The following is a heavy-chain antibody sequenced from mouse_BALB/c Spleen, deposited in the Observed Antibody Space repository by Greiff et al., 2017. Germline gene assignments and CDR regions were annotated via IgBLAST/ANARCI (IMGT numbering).Heavy chain of an antibody. D-gene: IGHD4-1*01. V-gene: IGHV7-3*02. Sequence: EVMLVESGGGLVQPGGSLRLSCATSGFTFTDYYMSWVRQPPGKALEWLGFIRNKANGYTTEYSASVKGRFTISRDNSQSILYLQMNTLRAEDSATYYCARAPLTGHFDYWGQGTTLTVSS. CDR3: ARAPLTGHFDY. CDR1: GFTFTDYY. J-gene: IGHJ2*01. CDR2: IRNKANGYTT.